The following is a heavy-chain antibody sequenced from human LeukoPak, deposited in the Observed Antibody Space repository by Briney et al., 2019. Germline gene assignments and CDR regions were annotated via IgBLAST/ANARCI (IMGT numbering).Heavy chain of an antibody. D-gene: IGHD2-21*02. CDR2: IRYDGSNK. CDR3: AKDQSAYCGGDCYLFDP. CDR1: GFTFSSYG. Sequence: GGSLRLSCAASGFTFSSYGMHWVRQAPGKGLEWVAFIRYDGSNKYYADSVKGRFTISRDNSKHTLYLQMNSLRAEDTAVYYCAKDQSAYCGGDCYLFDPWGQGTLVTVSS. V-gene: IGHV3-30*02. J-gene: IGHJ5*02.